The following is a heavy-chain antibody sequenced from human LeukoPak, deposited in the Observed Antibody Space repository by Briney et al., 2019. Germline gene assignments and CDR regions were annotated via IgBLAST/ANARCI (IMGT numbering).Heavy chain of an antibody. CDR1: GYSISSGYY. J-gene: IGHJ4*02. CDR3: ARRSSGWYGVDY. V-gene: IGHV4-38-2*01. D-gene: IGHD6-19*01. Sequence: SETLSLTCAVSGYSISSGYYWGWIRQPPGKGLEWIGSIYHSGSTYYNPSLKSRVTISVDTSKNQFSLKLSSVTAADTAVYYCARRSSGWYGVDYWGQGTLVTVSS. CDR2: IYHSGST.